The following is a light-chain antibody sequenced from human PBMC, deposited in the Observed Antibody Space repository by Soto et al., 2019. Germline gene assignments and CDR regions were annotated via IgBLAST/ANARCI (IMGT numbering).Light chain of an antibody. J-gene: IGLJ1*01. CDR3: GTWDSSLSAYV. Sequence: QSALTQPASVSGSPGQSITISCTGTSSDGGGYNYVSWYQQHPGKAPKLLIYDVSNRPSGISNRFSGSKSGNTASLTISGLQAGDEADYYCGTWDSSLSAYVFGTGTKVTVL. V-gene: IGLV2-14*01. CDR1: SSDGGGYNY. CDR2: DVS.